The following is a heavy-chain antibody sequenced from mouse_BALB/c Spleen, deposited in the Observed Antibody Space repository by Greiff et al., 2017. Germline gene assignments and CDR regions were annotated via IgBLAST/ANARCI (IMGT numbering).Heavy chain of an antibody. J-gene: IGHJ4*01. D-gene: IGHD2-14*01. V-gene: IGHV2-6-7*01. CDR3: AREPPPYRYDGGAMDY. Sequence: VQLVESGPGLVAPSQSLSITCTVSGFSLTGYGVNWVRQPPGKGLEWLGMIWGDGSTDYNSALKSRLSISKDNSKSQVFLKMNSLQTDDTARYYCAREPPPYRYDGGAMDYWGQGTSVTVSS. CDR1: GFSLTGYG. CDR2: IWGDGST.